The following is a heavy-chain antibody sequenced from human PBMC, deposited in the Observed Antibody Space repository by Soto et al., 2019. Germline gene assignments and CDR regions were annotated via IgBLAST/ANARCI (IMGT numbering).Heavy chain of an antibody. J-gene: IGHJ4*02. CDR3: AKRGRDSSSPLDY. Sequence: EVQLLESGGGLVQPGGSLRLSCAASGFTFSRYAMSWVRQAPGKGLEWVSAISGSGGSTYYADSVKGRFTISRDNTKNTLYLQMNSLRAEDTAVYYCAKRGRDSSSPLDYWGQGTLVTVSS. CDR2: ISGSGGST. D-gene: IGHD6-13*01. CDR1: GFTFSRYA. V-gene: IGHV3-23*01.